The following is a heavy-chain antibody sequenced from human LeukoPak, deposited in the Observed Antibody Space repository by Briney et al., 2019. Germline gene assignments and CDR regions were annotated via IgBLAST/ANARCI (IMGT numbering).Heavy chain of an antibody. CDR3: ARGRIGGPKAPFDY. V-gene: IGHV3-23*01. Sequence: GGSLRLSCAASGFSFSSYAMSWVRQAPGKGLEWVSTISGSGGSTHYVDSVKGRFTISRDNSKLTLYLQLNSLRADDTAVYYCARGRIGGPKAPFDYWGQGTLVTVSS. D-gene: IGHD3-16*01. CDR2: ISGSGGST. J-gene: IGHJ4*02. CDR1: GFSFSSYA.